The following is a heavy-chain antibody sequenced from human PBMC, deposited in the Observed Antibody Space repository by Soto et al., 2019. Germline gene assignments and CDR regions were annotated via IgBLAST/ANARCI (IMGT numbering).Heavy chain of an antibody. Sequence: EVQLVESGGGLVKPGGSLRLSCAASGFSFSDYSMNWVRQAPGKGLEWVSSISGSSSYIYYTDSLKGRFTVSRDNANKSLYVQMNSLRAEDTAVYYCARDGAYCSVIGCRDYYHDMDVWGKGTTVTVSS. D-gene: IGHD2-15*01. CDR2: ISGSSSYI. CDR3: ARDGAYCSVIGCRDYYHDMDV. J-gene: IGHJ6*03. V-gene: IGHV3-21*01. CDR1: GFSFSDYS.